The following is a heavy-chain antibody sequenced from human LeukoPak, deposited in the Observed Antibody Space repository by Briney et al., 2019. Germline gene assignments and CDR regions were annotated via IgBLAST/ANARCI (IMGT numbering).Heavy chain of an antibody. CDR3: ARDLTIFGVVNFQGDV. D-gene: IGHD3-3*01. J-gene: IGHJ6*02. CDR1: GFTFGSYA. CDR2: ISYDGSNK. Sequence: QPGRSLRLSCAASGFTFGSYAMHWVRQAPGKGLEWVAVISYDGSNKYYADSMKGRFTISRDNSKNTLYLQMNSLRTEDTAVYYCARDLTIFGVVNFQGDVWGQGTTVTVSS. V-gene: IGHV3-30-3*01.